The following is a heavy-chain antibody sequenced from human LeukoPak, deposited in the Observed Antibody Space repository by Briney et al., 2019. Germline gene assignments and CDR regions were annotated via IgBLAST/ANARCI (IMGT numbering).Heavy chain of an antibody. J-gene: IGHJ4*02. CDR2: ISSSSSTI. CDR3: AKVPDYYGSGRYH. V-gene: IGHV3-48*04. CDR1: GFTFSSYS. D-gene: IGHD3-10*01. Sequence: HPGGSLRLSCAASGFTFSSYSMNWVRQAPGKGLEWVSYISSSSSTIYYADSVKGRFTISRDNAKNSLYLQMNSLRSEDTAVYYCAKVPDYYGSGRYHWGQGTLVTVSS.